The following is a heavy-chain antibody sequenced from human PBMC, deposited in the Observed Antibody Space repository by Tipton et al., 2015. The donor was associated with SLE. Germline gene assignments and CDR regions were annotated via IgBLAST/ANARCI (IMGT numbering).Heavy chain of an antibody. D-gene: IGHD2-21*02. Sequence: TLSLTCAVYGGSFSGYYWSWIRQPPGKGLEWIGEINHSGSTNYNPSLKGRVTISVDTSKNQFSLKLSSVTAADTAVYYCARGGLTYGYYYYMDVWGKGTTVTVSS. CDR1: GGSFSGYY. J-gene: IGHJ6*03. CDR2: INHSGST. V-gene: IGHV4-34*01. CDR3: ARGGLTYGYYYYMDV.